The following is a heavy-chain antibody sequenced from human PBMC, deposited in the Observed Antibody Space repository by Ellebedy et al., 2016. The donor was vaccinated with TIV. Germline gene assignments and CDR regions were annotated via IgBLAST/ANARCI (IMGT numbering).Heavy chain of an antibody. CDR2: ISSNGGST. V-gene: IGHV3-64*01. CDR1: GFTFSSYA. J-gene: IGHJ4*02. D-gene: IGHD1-26*01. Sequence: GESLKISCSASGFTFSSYAMHWVRQAPGKGLEYVSAISSNGGSTYYANSVKGRFTISRDNSKNTLYLQMGSLRAEDMAVYYCARSMVGAPLDYWGQGTLVTVSS. CDR3: ARSMVGAPLDY.